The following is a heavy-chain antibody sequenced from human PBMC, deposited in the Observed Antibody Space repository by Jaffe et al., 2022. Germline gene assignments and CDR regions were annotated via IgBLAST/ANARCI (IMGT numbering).Heavy chain of an antibody. CDR2: INGANGRT. V-gene: IGHV1-3*01. CDR1: GYTFTNYA. Sequence: QVQLVQSGAEVKKPGASVKVSCKASGYTFTNYALHWVRQAPGQGLEWMGWINGANGRTKYSQKFQDRVTITRDTSASTAYMELSSLRSEDTAVFYCARVRVPLSAGYDYWGQGTLVTVSS. CDR3: ARVRVPLSAGYDY. D-gene: IGHD2-15*01. J-gene: IGHJ4*02.